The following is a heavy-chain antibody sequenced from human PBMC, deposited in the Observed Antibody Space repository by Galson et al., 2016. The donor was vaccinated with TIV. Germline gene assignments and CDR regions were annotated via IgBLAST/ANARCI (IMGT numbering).Heavy chain of an antibody. CDR1: GLKFDDYA. J-gene: IGHJ4*02. V-gene: IGHV3-9*01. CDR2: ISWNSGYS. CDR3: ARGNHYYDNSGYAKFDY. Sequence: LRLSCAVSGLKFDDYAMQWVRQFPGKGLEWVSIISWNSGYSGYADSVKGRFTVSRDNAKNSLFLQMNNLGAEDTAFYFCARGNHYYDNSGYAKFDYWGRGTLVTVSS. D-gene: IGHD3-22*01.